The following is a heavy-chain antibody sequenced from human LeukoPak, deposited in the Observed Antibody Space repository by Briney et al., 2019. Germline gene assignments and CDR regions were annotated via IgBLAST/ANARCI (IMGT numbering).Heavy chain of an antibody. CDR3: ARGLWFGDEXXPYFDY. D-gene: IGHD3-10*01. J-gene: IGHJ4*02. CDR1: GGSVSRSPYY. Sequence: SETLSLTCTVSGGSVSRSPYYWGWIRQPPGKGLEWIGNIYYSGSTYYNPSLKSRVTISVDTSKNQFSLKVTSVTAADTAVYYCARGLWFGDEXXPYFDYWGQXXXXXVSS. V-gene: IGHV4-39*07. CDR2: IYYSGST.